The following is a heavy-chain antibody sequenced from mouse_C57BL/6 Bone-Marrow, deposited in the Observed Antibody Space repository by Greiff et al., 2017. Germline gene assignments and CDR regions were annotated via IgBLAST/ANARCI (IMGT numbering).Heavy chain of an antibody. CDR3: ARSHYYYGSSYWFAY. Sequence: VQGVESGPGLVAPSQSLSITCTVSGFSLTSYAISWVRQPPGKGLEWLGVIWTGGGTNYNSALKSRLSISKDNSKSQVFLKMNSLQTDDTARYYCARSHYYYGSSYWFAYWGQGTLVTVSA. CDR1: GFSLTSYA. D-gene: IGHD1-1*01. CDR2: IWTGGGT. V-gene: IGHV2-9-1*01. J-gene: IGHJ3*01.